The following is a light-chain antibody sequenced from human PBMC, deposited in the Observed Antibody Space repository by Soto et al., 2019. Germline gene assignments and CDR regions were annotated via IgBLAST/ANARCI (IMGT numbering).Light chain of an antibody. J-gene: IGKJ2*01. CDR3: QQFNSWPYT. CDR2: AAS. V-gene: IGKV3-15*01. CDR1: QSVNSN. Sequence: EIVMTQSPAILSVSPGERATLSCRASQSVNSNLAWYQQKPGQAPRLLIYAASTSATGIPARFSGTGSGPAFTLTISSLQSEDFAVYYCQQFNSWPYTFGQGTKLEIK.